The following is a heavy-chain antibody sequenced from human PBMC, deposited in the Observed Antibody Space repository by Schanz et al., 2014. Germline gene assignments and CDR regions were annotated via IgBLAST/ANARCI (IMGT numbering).Heavy chain of an antibody. CDR3: AKDEGYNYGYIFDY. CDR2: IPSDESNK. D-gene: IGHD5-18*01. V-gene: IGHV3-30*02. Sequence: QVQLVESGGGVVQPGGSLRLSCAASGFTFSSSGMHWVRQAPGKGLEWVAFIPSDESNKYYIDSVKGRFTISRDNSRETMFLQMNTLRPDDTAVYYCAKDEGYNYGYIFDYWGQGPLVTVSS. CDR1: GFTFSSSG. J-gene: IGHJ4*02.